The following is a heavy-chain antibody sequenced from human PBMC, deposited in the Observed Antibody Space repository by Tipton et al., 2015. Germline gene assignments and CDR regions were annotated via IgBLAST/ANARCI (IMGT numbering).Heavy chain of an antibody. CDR3: ARARGGQFDWLISFFFDY. Sequence: GSLRLSCAASGLIFKSYAMHWVRQAPGKGLEWVANIREDGSEKFYADSVKGRFTISRDNAKNSLDPQMNSLNAADTAVYYCARARGGQFDWLISFFFDYWGQGTLVSVST. CDR1: GLIFKSYA. D-gene: IGHD3-9*01. J-gene: IGHJ4*02. V-gene: IGHV3-7*01. CDR2: IREDGSEK.